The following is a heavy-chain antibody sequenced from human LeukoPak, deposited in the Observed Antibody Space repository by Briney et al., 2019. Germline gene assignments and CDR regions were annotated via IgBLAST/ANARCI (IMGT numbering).Heavy chain of an antibody. V-gene: IGHV4-4*07. CDR1: GDSMSGYS. CDR2: IYSSYFT. Sequence: SETLSLTCTVSGDSMSGYSWSWLRQPAGKELEWIGRIYSSYFTQYNLSLDGRVTMSIDTSKNQFSLMLDSVTAADTAVYYCARVHIVTGTYFDSWGQGALVAVSS. J-gene: IGHJ4*02. CDR3: ARVHIVTGTYFDS. D-gene: IGHD3-10*01.